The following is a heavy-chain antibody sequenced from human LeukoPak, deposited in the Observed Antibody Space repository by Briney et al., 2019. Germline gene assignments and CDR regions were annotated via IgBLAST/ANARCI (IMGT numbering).Heavy chain of an antibody. V-gene: IGHV3-21*01. CDR3: ATESGAYCSSTSCYYY. CDR1: GFTFSSYS. D-gene: IGHD2-2*01. CDR2: ISSSSSYI. J-gene: IGHJ4*02. Sequence: KPGGSLRLSCAASGFTFSSYSMNWVRQAPGKGLEWVSSISSSSSYIYYADSVKGRFTISRDNAKNSLYLQMNSLRAEDTAVYYCATESGAYCSSTSCYYYWGQGTLVTVS.